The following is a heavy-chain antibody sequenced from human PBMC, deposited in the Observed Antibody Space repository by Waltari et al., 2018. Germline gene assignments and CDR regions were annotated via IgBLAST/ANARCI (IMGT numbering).Heavy chain of an antibody. Sequence: EVQLVESGGGLVKPGGSLRLSCAASGFTFSSYSMNWVRQAPGKGLGGVSSISRISSCIDYADSVKGRFTISRDNAKNSLYLQMNTLRAEDTAVYYCASMEVVPAAKYYYYYYGMDVWGQGTTVTVSS. CDR3: ASMEVVPAAKYYYYYYGMDV. V-gene: IGHV3-21*01. J-gene: IGHJ6*02. CDR2: ISRISSCI. D-gene: IGHD2-2*01. CDR1: GFTFSSYS.